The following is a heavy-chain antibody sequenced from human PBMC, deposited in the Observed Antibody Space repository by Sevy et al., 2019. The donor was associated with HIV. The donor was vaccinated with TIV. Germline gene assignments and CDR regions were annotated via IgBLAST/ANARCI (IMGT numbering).Heavy chain of an antibody. D-gene: IGHD2-8*01. V-gene: IGHV3-23*01. CDR2: LSFGCGKI. J-gene: IGHJ4*02. CDR1: GFDFSIYS. CDR3: GREGCTKPHDY. Sequence: GGSLRLSCAASGFDFSIYSMSWVRQAPGKGLEWVSTLSFGCGKINYADSVKGRFTISRDNSKSSLYLQMNNMRVEDTAVYYCGREGCTKPHDYWGQGTLVTVSS.